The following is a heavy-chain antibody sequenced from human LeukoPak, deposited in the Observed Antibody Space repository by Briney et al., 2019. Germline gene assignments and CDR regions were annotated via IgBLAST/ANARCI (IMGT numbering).Heavy chain of an antibody. V-gene: IGHV5-51*01. Sequence: GESLKICCKGSGYSISNFKIGWVRQMPGKGLEWMGIIYPGDSGTRYSPSFQGQVTISVDTSITTAYLQWSSLKASDTAMYYCARRDYDDGSDTIAAFDGWGQGTLVTVSS. CDR1: GYSISNFK. D-gene: IGHD3-22*01. CDR2: IYPGDSGT. J-gene: IGHJ4*02. CDR3: ARRDYDDGSDTIAAFDG.